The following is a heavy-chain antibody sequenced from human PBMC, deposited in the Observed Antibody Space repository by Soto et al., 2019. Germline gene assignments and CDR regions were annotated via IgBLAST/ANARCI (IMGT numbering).Heavy chain of an antibody. D-gene: IGHD6-19*01. CDR2: INAGNGNT. V-gene: IGHV1-3*01. J-gene: IGHJ4*02. CDR3: RGTPTDSSGHTGVDY. Sequence: ASVKVSCKASGNTFTSYAMHWVRQAPGQRLEWMGWINAGNGNTKYSQKFQGRVTITRDTSASTAYMELSSLRSEDTAVYYCRGTPTDSSGHTGVDYWGQGTLVTVSS. CDR1: GNTFTSYA.